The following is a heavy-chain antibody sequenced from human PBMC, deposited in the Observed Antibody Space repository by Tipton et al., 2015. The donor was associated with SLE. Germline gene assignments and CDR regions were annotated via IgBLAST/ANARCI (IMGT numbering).Heavy chain of an antibody. J-gene: IGHJ6*03. D-gene: IGHD1-14*01. Sequence: SLRLSCAASGFTFSSYAMHWVRQAPGKGLEWVAVISYDGSNKYYADSVKGRFTISRDNSKNTLYLQMNSLTADDAAVYFCAGIEGDESYYFYYYLNVWGKGTTVTVSS. CDR3: AGIEGDESYYFYYYLNV. CDR1: GFTFSSYA. V-gene: IGHV3-30*04. CDR2: ISYDGSNK.